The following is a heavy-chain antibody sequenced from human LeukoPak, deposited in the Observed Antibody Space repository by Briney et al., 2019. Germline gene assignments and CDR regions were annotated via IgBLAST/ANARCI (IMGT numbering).Heavy chain of an antibody. J-gene: IGHJ6*03. V-gene: IGHV4-31*03. D-gene: IGHD1-26*01. Sequence: PSQTLSLTCTVSGGSISSGGYYWSWIRQHPGKGLEWIGYIYYSGSTYYNPSLKSRVTISLDTSKNQFSLELTSVTAADTAVFYCARVSGGSYFYYYYYMDIWGKGTTVTVSS. CDR3: ARVSGGSYFYYYYYMDI. CDR1: GGSISSGGYY. CDR2: IYYSGST.